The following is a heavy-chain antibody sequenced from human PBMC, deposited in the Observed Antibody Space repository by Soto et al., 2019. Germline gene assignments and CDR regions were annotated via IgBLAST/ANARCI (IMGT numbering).Heavy chain of an antibody. CDR1: EFTFSSYW. CDR3: ARGSSRFDY. J-gene: IGHJ4*02. CDR2: IKEDGSEK. D-gene: IGHD6-13*01. Sequence: LRLSCAASEFTFSSYWMSWVRQAPGKGLEWVANIKEDGSEKYYVDSVKGRFTISRDNAKNSLYLQMNSLRAEDTAVYYCARGSSRFDYWGQGTLVTVSS. V-gene: IGHV3-7*03.